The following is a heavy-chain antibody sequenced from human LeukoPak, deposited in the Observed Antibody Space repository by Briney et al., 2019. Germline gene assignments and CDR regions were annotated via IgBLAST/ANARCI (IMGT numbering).Heavy chain of an antibody. J-gene: IGHJ4*01. CDR2: NSSSSSTI. CDR3: ARHRQLLWAGVN. D-gene: IGHD2-2*01. CDR1: GFTFSSYS. Sequence: GGSLRLSCAASGFTFSSYSMNWVRQAPGKGLEWVSYNSSSSSTIYYADSVKGRFTISRDNAKNSLYLQMTRLRAEDTAVYYCARHRQLLWAGVNWGKGTLVTVSS. V-gene: IGHV3-48*01.